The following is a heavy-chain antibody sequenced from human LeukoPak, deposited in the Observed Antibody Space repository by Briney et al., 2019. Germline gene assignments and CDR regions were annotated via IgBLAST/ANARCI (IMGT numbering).Heavy chain of an antibody. J-gene: IGHJ4*02. CDR3: AKTPEQWLVLFDY. D-gene: IGHD6-19*01. CDR1: GFTFSNNA. Sequence: GGSLRVSCAASGFTFSNNAMSCVRQAPGRGLEWVSAISGSGGSTYYADSVKGRFTISRDNSKNTLYLQMNSLRAEDTAVYYCAKTPEQWLVLFDYWGQGTLVTVSS. CDR2: ISGSGGST. V-gene: IGHV3-23*01.